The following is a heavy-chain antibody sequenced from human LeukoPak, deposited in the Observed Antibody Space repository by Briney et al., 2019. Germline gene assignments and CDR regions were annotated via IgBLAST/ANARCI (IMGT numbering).Heavy chain of an antibody. J-gene: IGHJ4*02. Sequence: GGSLRLSCAASGFTFSSYSMIWVRQAPGKGLEWVSSISSSSSYIYYADSVKGRFTISRDNAKNSLYLQMNSLRAEDTAVYYCARDYGDYSKGGYFDYWGQGTLVTVSS. V-gene: IGHV3-21*01. D-gene: IGHD4-17*01. CDR1: GFTFSSYS. CDR2: ISSSSSYI. CDR3: ARDYGDYSKGGYFDY.